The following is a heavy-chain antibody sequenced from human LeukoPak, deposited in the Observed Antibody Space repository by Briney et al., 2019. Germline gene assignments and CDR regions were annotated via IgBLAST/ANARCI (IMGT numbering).Heavy chain of an antibody. V-gene: IGHV1-58*02. CDR2: IVVGSGNT. D-gene: IGHD3-22*01. J-gene: IGHJ3*02. Sequence: ASVKVSCKASGFTFTSSAMQWVRQARGQRLEWIGWIVVGSGNTKYAQKFQERVTITRDMSTGTAYMELSSLRSEDTAVYYCAAEYSYDSSGYYPMGAFDIWGQGTMVTVSS. CDR1: GFTFTSSA. CDR3: AAEYSYDSSGYYPMGAFDI.